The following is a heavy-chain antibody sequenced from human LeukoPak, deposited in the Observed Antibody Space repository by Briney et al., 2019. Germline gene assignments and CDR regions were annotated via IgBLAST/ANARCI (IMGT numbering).Heavy chain of an antibody. D-gene: IGHD5-12*01. CDR1: GFTFSSYS. Sequence: PGGSLRISRAASGFTFSSYSMNWVRQAPGKGLEWVSSISSSSSYIYYADSVKGRFTISRDNAKNSLYLQMNSLRAEDTAVYYCARDWSSGYDYAFDYWGQGTLVTVSS. V-gene: IGHV3-21*01. CDR3: ARDWSSGYDYAFDY. J-gene: IGHJ4*02. CDR2: ISSSSSYI.